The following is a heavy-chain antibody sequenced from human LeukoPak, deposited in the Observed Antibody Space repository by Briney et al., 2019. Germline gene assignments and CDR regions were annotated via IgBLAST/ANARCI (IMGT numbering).Heavy chain of an antibody. J-gene: IGHJ3*02. V-gene: IGHV3-33*01. CDR2: IWYDGSNK. Sequence: GGSLRLSCAASGFTFSTYGMHWVRQAPGKGLEWVAVIWYDGSNKYYADSVKGRFAISRDNSKKTLDLQMNSLRDDDTAVYYCVREGPRGVAFDIWGQGTRVTVSS. CDR1: GFTFSTYG. CDR3: VREGPRGVAFDI.